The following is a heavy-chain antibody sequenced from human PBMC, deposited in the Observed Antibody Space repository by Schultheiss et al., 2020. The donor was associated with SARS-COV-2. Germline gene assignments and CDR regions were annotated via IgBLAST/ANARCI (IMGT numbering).Heavy chain of an antibody. Sequence: GESLKISCAASGFTFSSYAMSWVRQAPGKGLEWVSAISGSGGSTYYADSVKGRFTISRDNSKNTLYLQMNSLRAEDTAVYYCARAPSITGTTYGMDVWGQGTTVTVS. CDR2: ISGSGGST. V-gene: IGHV3-23*01. D-gene: IGHD1-7*01. CDR3: ARAPSITGTTYGMDV. J-gene: IGHJ6*02. CDR1: GFTFSSYA.